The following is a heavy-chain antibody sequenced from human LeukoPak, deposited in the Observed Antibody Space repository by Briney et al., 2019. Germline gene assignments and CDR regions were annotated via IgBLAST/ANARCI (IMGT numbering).Heavy chain of an antibody. CDR2: INPNSGGT. D-gene: IGHD4-17*01. CDR1: GYTFTGYY. CDR3: ARATYGDYVPSDY. V-gene: IGHV1-2*02. Sequence: ASVKVSCKASGYTFTGYYMHWVRQAPGQGLEWMGWINPNSGGTNYAQKFQGRVTMTRDTSISTAYMELSRLRSDDTAVYYCARATYGDYVPSDYWGQGTLVTVSS. J-gene: IGHJ4*02.